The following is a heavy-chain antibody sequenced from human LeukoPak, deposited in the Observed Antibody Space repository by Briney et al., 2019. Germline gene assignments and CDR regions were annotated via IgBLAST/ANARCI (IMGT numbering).Heavy chain of an antibody. J-gene: IGHJ5*02. CDR1: GYTFTGYY. D-gene: IGHD3-10*01. Sequence: ASVKVSCKASGYTFTGYYMHWVRQAPGQGLEWMGWINPNSGGTNYAQKFQGRVTMTRDTSISTAYMELSRLRSDDTAVYYCARPPSSLIAGGFWFDPWGQGTLVTVSS. V-gene: IGHV1-2*02. CDR3: ARPPSSLIAGGFWFDP. CDR2: INPNSGGT.